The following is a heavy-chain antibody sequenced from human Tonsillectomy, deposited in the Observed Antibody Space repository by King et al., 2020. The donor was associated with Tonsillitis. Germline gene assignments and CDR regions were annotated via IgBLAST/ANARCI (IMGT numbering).Heavy chain of an antibody. CDR1: GFTFSSYS. CDR2: ITSSIISI. J-gene: IGHJ4*02. CDR3: ARWDDYGCNLPFDY. V-gene: IGHV3-48*02. Sequence: VQLVESGGGLVQPGGSLRLSCAASGFTFSSYSMNWVRQAPGKGLEWVSDITSSIISIYYADSVKGRFTISRDNAKNSLYLQMSSLRDEDTAVYYCARWDDYGCNLPFDYWGQGTLVTVSS. D-gene: IGHD4-23*01.